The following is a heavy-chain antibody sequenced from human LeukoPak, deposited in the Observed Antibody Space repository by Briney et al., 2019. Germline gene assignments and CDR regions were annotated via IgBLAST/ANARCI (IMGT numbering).Heavy chain of an antibody. D-gene: IGHD3-16*01. Sequence: PGRSLRLSCAASGFKFSAYSMNWVRQAPGKGLEWVSSISSTSGYMYYSDSVKGRFTISRDNAKDSLYLQMNSLRAEDTAVYYCARVMSDYVWGNYPYDFALDSWGQGTLVTVSS. CDR3: ARVMSDYVWGNYPYDFALDS. J-gene: IGHJ4*02. CDR1: GFKFSAYS. V-gene: IGHV3-21*01. CDR2: ISSTSGYM.